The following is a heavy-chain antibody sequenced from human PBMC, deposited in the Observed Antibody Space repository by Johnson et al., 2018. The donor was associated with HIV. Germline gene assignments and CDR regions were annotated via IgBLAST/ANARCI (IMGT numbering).Heavy chain of an antibody. V-gene: IGHV3-66*01. D-gene: IGHD2-15*01. J-gene: IGHJ3*02. CDR1: GFSVSSNY. CDR3: ARDHLRRSHAFDI. Sequence: VQLVESGGGVVQPGRSLRLSCAASGFSVSSNYMTWVRQAPGKGLEWVSVIYSGGTTWYADSVKGRFTISRDNSKNTLYLQMNSLRAEDTAVYYCARDHLRRSHAFDIWGQWTMVTVSS. CDR2: IYSGGTT.